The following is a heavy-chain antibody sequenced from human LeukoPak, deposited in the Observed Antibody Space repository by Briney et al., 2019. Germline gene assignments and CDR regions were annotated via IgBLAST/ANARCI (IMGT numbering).Heavy chain of an antibody. CDR2: IKQDGSEK. D-gene: IGHD6-25*01. J-gene: IGHJ6*03. CDR1: GFTFSSYW. Sequence: GGSLRLSCAASGFTFSSYWMSWVRQAPGKGLEWVAKIKQDGSEKYYADSVKGRFTISRDNAKNSLYLQMNSLRAEDTAVYYCARFAAGGSYYYYMDVWGKGTTVTVSS. CDR3: ARFAAGGSYYYYMDV. V-gene: IGHV3-7*01.